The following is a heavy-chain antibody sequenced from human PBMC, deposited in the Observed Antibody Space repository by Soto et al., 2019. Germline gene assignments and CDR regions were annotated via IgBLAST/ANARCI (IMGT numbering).Heavy chain of an antibody. D-gene: IGHD3-16*01. V-gene: IGHV1-2*02. CDR2: MRPNSGGA. Sequence: QVQLVQSGAEVKKPGASVKVSCKASGYTFTGYYLHWIRQAPGQGLEWIGWMRPNSGGANYAQKFQGRVSMTRDTSISTFYIELRSLRSDDTAVYYCARDPHEGVYDYWGQGTLVTVSS. CDR3: ARDPHEGVYDY. CDR1: GYTFTGYY. J-gene: IGHJ4*02.